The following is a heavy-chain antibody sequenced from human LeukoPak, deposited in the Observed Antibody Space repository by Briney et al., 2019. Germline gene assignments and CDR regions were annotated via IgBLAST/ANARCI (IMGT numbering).Heavy chain of an antibody. V-gene: IGHV3-7*01. CDR2: IKQDGSEK. J-gene: IGHJ4*02. CDR3: ARETITMVRGVIITGGFDY. Sequence: GGSLRLSCAASGFTFSSYWMSWVRQAPGKGLEWVANIKQDGSEKYYVDSVKGRFTISRDNAKNSLYLQMNSLRAEDTAVYYCARETITMVRGVIITGGFDYWGQGTLVTVSS. D-gene: IGHD3-10*01. CDR1: GFTFSSYW.